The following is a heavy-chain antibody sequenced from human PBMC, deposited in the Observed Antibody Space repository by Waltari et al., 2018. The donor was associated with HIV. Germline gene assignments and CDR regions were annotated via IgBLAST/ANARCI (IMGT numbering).Heavy chain of an antibody. V-gene: IGHV4-39*01. CDR2: IYYSGST. D-gene: IGHD6-19*01. CDR1: GGSISSSSYY. Sequence: QLQLQESGPGLVKPSETLSLTRTVSGGSISSSSYYWGWIRQPPGKGLEWIGSIYYSGSTYYNPSLKSRVTISVDTSKNQFSLKLSSVTAADTAVYYCARHRVAGWFDPWGQGTLVTVSS. CDR3: ARHRVAGWFDP. J-gene: IGHJ5*02.